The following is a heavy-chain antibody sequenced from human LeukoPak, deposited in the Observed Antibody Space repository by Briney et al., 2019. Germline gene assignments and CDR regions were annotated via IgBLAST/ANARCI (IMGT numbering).Heavy chain of an antibody. CDR1: GASINTFY. J-gene: IGHJ3*02. V-gene: IGHV4-4*07. CDR2: VYTTETT. D-gene: IGHD5-24*01. CDR3: ARASQLVRAFDI. Sequence: SETLSLTCNVSGASINTFYWTWIRQPAGKGLEWLGRVYTTETTNYNPSLKSRVTISVDTSKNQFSLTLSSVTAADTAVYYCARASQLVRAFDIWGQGTMVTVSS.